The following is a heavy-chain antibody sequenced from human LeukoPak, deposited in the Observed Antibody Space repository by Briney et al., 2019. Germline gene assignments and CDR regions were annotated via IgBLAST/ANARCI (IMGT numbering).Heavy chain of an antibody. D-gene: IGHD3-10*01. CDR1: GGSISSGGYY. CDR3: ARVVFGSGSPYFDY. CDR2: IYYSGST. V-gene: IGHV4-31*03. J-gene: IGHJ4*02. Sequence: SETLSLTCTVSGGSISSGGYYWSWIRQHPGKGLEWIGYIYYSGSTYYNPSLKSRVTISVDTSKNQFSLKLSSVTAADTAVYYCARVVFGSGSPYFDYWGQGTLVTASS.